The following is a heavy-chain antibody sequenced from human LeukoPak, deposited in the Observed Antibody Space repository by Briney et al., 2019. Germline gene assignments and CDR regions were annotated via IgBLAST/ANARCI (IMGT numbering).Heavy chain of an antibody. CDR3: GTVRGPDSSRWYSDY. CDR2: IWYDGSNK. Sequence: GGPLRLSCAASGFRFSNYGMHWVRQAPGKGLEWVALIWYDGSNKYYADSVKGRFTISRDNSKNTLYLQMNSLRAEDTAVYYCGTVRGPDSSRWYSDYWGQGTLVTVSS. CDR1: GFRFSNYG. J-gene: IGHJ4*02. D-gene: IGHD6-13*01. V-gene: IGHV3-33*01.